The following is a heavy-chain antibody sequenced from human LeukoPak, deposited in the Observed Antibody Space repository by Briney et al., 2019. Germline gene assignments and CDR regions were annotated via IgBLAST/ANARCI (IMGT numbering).Heavy chain of an antibody. V-gene: IGHV3-11*04. D-gene: IGHD3-3*01. Sequence: GGSLRLSCAASGFTFSDYYMSWIRQAPGKGLEWVSYISSIGSTIYYADSVKGRFTISRDNAKNSLYLQMNSLRAEDTAVYYCATQKPELRFLEWLSRFDYWGQGTLVTVSS. J-gene: IGHJ4*02. CDR1: GFTFSDYY. CDR3: ATQKPELRFLEWLSRFDY. CDR2: ISSIGSTI.